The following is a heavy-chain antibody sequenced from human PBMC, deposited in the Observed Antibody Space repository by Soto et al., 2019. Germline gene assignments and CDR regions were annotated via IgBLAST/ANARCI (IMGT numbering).Heavy chain of an antibody. V-gene: IGHV1-69*12. D-gene: IGHD3-3*01. J-gene: IGHJ6*02. Sequence: QVQLVQSGAEVKKPGSSVKVSCKASGGTFSSYAISWVRQAPGQGLEWMGGIIPIFGTANYAQKFQGRVTITADESTSTAYMELSSLRSEDTAVYHCARDRRSVFGAAPNYYGMNVWGQGTTVTVSS. CDR3: ARDRRSVFGAAPNYYGMNV. CDR1: GGTFSSYA. CDR2: IIPIFGTA.